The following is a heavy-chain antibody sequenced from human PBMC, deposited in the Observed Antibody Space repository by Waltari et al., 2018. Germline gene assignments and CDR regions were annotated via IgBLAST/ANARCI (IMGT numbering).Heavy chain of an antibody. J-gene: IGHJ4*02. CDR1: GGSFSTSY. V-gene: IGHV4-34*01. Sequence: QVQLQQWGAGLLKPSETLSLTCDVYGGSFSTSYWSWIRQPPGKGLEWIGEVNHSGSTNYNPSLKSRVTISVDTSKNQFSLKLTSVTAADTAVYYCARRKRYSFAYYFDYWGQGTLLTVSS. CDR2: VNHSGST. CDR3: ARRKRYSFAYYFDY. D-gene: IGHD5-18*01.